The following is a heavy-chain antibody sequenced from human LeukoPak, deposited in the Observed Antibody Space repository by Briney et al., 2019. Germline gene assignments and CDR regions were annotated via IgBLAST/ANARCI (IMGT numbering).Heavy chain of an antibody. CDR3: ARLFGSEFSSSWYDY. CDR1: GYSFTSYW. D-gene: IGHD6-13*01. V-gene: IGHV5-51*01. J-gene: IGHJ4*02. CDR2: IYPGDSDT. Sequence: GESLQISCKGSGYSFTSYWIGWVRPMPGKGLEWMGIIYPGDSDTRYSPSFQGQVTISADKSISTAYLQWSSLKASDTAMYYCARLFGSEFSSSWYDYWGQGTLVTVSS.